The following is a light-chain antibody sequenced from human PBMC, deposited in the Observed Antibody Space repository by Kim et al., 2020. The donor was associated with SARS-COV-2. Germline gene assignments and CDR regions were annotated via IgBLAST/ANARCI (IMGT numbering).Light chain of an antibody. Sequence: DIQMTQSPSSLSASVGDRVTITCRASQGINNYLDWYQKKPGKVPKLLIYGVSTLQSGVPSRFSGSGSGTDFALTISSLQPEDVVTYFCQEYGIAPQTFGQGTKVDI. CDR3: QEYGIAPQT. J-gene: IGKJ1*01. CDR2: GVS. CDR1: QGINNY. V-gene: IGKV1-27*01.